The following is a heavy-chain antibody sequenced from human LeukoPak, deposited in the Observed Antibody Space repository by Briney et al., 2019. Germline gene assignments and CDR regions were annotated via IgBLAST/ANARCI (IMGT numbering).Heavy chain of an antibody. J-gene: IGHJ4*02. V-gene: IGHV3-7*04. D-gene: IGHD3-16*02. CDR2: IKPDGTEK. CDR3: ARVRYGNYFDY. CDR1: GFTFTDSW. Sequence: GGSLRLSCAASGFTFTDSWMSWVRQPPGKGLEWVVNIKPDGTEKYYVDSLKGRFTVSRDNTKNSLYLQMSSLRAEDTAVYYCARVRYGNYFDYWGQGTLVTVSS.